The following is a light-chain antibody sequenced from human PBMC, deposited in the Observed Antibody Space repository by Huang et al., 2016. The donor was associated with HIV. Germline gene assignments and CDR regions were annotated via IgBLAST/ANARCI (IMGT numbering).Light chain of an antibody. CDR1: QSVSSY. J-gene: IGKJ4*01. V-gene: IGKV3-11*01. CDR3: QQRSNWLT. Sequence: EIVLTQSPATLSLSPGERATLSCRASQSVSSYLAWYQQKPGQAPRLLIYEASNRATGIPARFSGSGSGTDFTLTISSLEPEDFAVYSCQQRSNWLTFGGGTKVEIK. CDR2: EAS.